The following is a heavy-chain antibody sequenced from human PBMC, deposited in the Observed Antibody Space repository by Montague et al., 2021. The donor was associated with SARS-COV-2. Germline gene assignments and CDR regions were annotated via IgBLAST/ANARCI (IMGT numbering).Heavy chain of an antibody. CDR3: ARDRPRSSGWPYYFDY. V-gene: IGHV4-4*02. D-gene: IGHD6-19*01. CDR2: IYHSGST. Sequence: SETLSLTCAVSGGSISSSNWWSWVRQPPGKGLEWIGEIYHSGSTNYNPSLKSRVTISVDKSKNQFSLKLSSVTAADAAVYYCARDRPRSSGWPYYFDYWGQGTLATVSS. CDR1: GGSISSSNW. J-gene: IGHJ4*02.